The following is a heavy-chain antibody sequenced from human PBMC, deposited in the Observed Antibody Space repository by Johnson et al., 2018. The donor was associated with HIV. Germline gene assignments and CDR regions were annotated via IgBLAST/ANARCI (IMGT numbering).Heavy chain of an antibody. Sequence: QVQLVESGGGLVKPGGSLRLSCAASGFTFSSYGMHWVRQAPGKGLEWVAVIWYDGSNKYYADSVKGRFTISRDNSKNTLYLQMNSLRAEDTAVYYCAKGIRERKGAGAFDIWGQGTMVTVSS. J-gene: IGHJ3*02. CDR3: AKGIRERKGAGAFDI. CDR1: GFTFSSYG. CDR2: IWYDGSNK. V-gene: IGHV3-33*06. D-gene: IGHD3-16*01.